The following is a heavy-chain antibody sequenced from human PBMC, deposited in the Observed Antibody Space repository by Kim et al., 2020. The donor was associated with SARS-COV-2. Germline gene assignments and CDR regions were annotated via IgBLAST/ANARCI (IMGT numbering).Heavy chain of an antibody. J-gene: IGHJ4*02. CDR1: GGSISSGGYY. CDR2: IYYSGST. D-gene: IGHD5-12*01. V-gene: IGHV4-31*03. Sequence: SETLSLTCTVSGGSISSGGYYWSWIRQHPGKGLEWIGYIYYSGSTYYNPSLKSRVTISVDTSKNQFSLKLSSVTAADTAVYYCARGDGYNYGGVDYWGQGTLVTVSS. CDR3: ARGDGYNYGGVDY.